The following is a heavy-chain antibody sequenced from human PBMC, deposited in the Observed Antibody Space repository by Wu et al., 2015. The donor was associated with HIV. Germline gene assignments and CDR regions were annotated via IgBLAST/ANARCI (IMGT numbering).Heavy chain of an antibody. CDR2: ISAYNGNT. V-gene: IGHV1-18*01. CDR3: ARRNSSLVGNVYQYYGMDV. CDR1: GYAFSNSA. J-gene: IGHJ6*02. D-gene: IGHD6-13*01. Sequence: QIQLAQSGPEMKKPGASVKVSCTASGYAFSNSALSWVRQAPGQGLEWMGWISAYNGNTKYAQKLQGRVTMTTDTATSTAYMELRSLRSDDTAIYYCARRNSSLVGNVYQYYGMDVWGQGTTVT.